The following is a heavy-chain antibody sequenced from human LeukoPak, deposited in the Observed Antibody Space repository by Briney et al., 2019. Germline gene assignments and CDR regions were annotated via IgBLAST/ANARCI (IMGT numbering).Heavy chain of an antibody. CDR1: GGSISTYY. D-gene: IGHD3-10*01. CDR2: IYTSGTT. J-gene: IGHJ4*02. V-gene: IGHV4-4*07. Sequence: SETLSLTCTVSGGSISTYYWSWIRQPAGKGLEWIGHIYTSGTTNYNPSLKSRVTMSIDTSKNQFSLKLSSITAADTAVYYCARDAKYYYGSRTYFFFEYWGQGTLLTVSS. CDR3: ARDAKYYYGSRTYFFFEY.